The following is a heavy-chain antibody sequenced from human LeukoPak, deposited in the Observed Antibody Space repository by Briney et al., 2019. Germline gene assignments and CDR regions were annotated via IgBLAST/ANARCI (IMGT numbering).Heavy chain of an antibody. CDR3: AKGTQWELQN. V-gene: IGHV3-74*01. J-gene: IGHJ4*01. Sequence: GGSLRLSCAAPGFIFSSYWLYWVRQAPGQGLVWVSRINTDGSDTSHADSVKGRFTISRDNAKNTVYLQMNSLRAEDAAVYYCAKGTQWELQNWGQGTLVTVSS. CDR2: INTDGSDT. CDR1: GFIFSSYW. D-gene: IGHD1-26*01.